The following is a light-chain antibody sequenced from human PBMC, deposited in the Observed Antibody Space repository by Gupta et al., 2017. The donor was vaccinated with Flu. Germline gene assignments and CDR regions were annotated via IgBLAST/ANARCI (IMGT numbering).Light chain of an antibody. CDR1: SLRTFS. J-gene: IGLJ1*01. CDR2: SDT. V-gene: IGLV3-19*01. Sequence: SSGLTQNPTVSMGSGQTVGITCQGDSLRTFSATWYQQKPGHAPLLIIHSDTTRPSGIPDRFSGSRSGNTASLTITGAQAEDEADYHCASRDSGSNHFVFGAGTEITVL. CDR3: ASRDSGSNHFV.